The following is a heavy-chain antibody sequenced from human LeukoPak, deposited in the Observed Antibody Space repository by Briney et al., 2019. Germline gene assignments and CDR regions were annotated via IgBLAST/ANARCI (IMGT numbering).Heavy chain of an antibody. V-gene: IGHV3-23*01. CDR3: AKDVSY. CDR2: ISNSADVR. CDR1: GFTFSSYA. J-gene: IGHJ4*02. D-gene: IGHD5/OR15-5a*01. Sequence: GGSLRLSCAASGFTFSSYAMTWVRQAPGKGLEWVSSISNSADVRYHADTVKGRFTISRDNSKNTLYLQMNSLRAEDTAVYYCAKDVSYWGQGTLVTVSS.